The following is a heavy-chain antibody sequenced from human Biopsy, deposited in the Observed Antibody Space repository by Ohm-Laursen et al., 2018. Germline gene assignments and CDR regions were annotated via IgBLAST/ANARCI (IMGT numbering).Heavy chain of an antibody. J-gene: IGHJ4*02. CDR1: GFSFTGYY. D-gene: IGHD6-19*01. CDR2: ISPKSGGT. V-gene: IGHV1-2*02. Sequence: VASVKVSCKASGFSFTGYYIHWVRQAPGQGLEWMGWISPKSGGTNYAQKFQGNITMTKNTSMSTAYMEMSRLRSDDTAVYYCALQSVAQMKNFDYWGQGTLVIVSS. CDR3: ALQSVAQMKNFDY.